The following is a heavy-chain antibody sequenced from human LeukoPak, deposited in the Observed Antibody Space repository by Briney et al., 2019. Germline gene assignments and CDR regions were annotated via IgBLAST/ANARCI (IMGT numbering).Heavy chain of an antibody. J-gene: IGHJ5*02. CDR1: GYTFPNYY. CDR2: INPSGGST. V-gene: IGHV1-46*01. CDR3: ARDSTVTTFRGCVDP. Sequence: ASVKVSCKASGYTFPNYYVHWVRQAPGQGLEWMGVINPSGGSTNYAQKFQGRVTMTRDTSTSTVYMELSSLRSEDTAVYYCARDSTVTTFRGCVDPWGQGTLVTVSS. D-gene: IGHD4-17*01.